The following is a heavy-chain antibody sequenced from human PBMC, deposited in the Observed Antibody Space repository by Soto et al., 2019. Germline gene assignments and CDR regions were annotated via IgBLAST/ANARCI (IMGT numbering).Heavy chain of an antibody. J-gene: IGHJ4*02. CDR1: GCTFSRYA. CDR3: AKPPALAPYSTGLSQD. CDR2: ISYDGSNK. Sequence: QVQLVESGGGVVQPGRSLRLSCAASGCTFSRYALHWVRQAPGKGLEWVAVISYDGSNKYYSDSAKGRFSISRDDSRNTLYLHMNSLRADDTAVYFCAKPPALAPYSTGLSQDWGQGTLVTVSS. D-gene: IGHD6-19*01. V-gene: IGHV3-30-3*01.